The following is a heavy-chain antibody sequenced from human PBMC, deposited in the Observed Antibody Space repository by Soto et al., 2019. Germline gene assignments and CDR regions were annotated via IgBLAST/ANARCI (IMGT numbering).Heavy chain of an antibody. CDR3: ARVMPSFYAMDV. CDR2: ISAYNGNT. D-gene: IGHD2-2*01. CDR1: DYTFSTFG. J-gene: IGHJ6*02. Sequence: ASVKVSCKASDYTFSTFGISWVRQAPGQGLEWVGWISAYNGNTYYAQKVQGRVTMTTDTSTSTAYMELRSLRSDDTAVYYCARVMPSFYAMDVWGQGTTVTVSS. V-gene: IGHV1-18*01.